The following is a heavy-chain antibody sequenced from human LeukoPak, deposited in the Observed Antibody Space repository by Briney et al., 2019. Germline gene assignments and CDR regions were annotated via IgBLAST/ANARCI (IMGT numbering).Heavy chain of an antibody. CDR2: ISWNSGSI. J-gene: IGHJ3*02. CDR1: GFTFDDYA. V-gene: IGHV3-9*01. CDR3: AKDWGQLVGRDAFDI. Sequence: GRSLRLSCAASGFTFDDYAMHWVRQAPGKGLEWVSGISWNSGSIGYADSVKGRFTISRDNAKNSLYLQMNSLRAEDTALYYCAKDWGQLVGRDAFDIWGQGTMVTVSS. D-gene: IGHD6-6*01.